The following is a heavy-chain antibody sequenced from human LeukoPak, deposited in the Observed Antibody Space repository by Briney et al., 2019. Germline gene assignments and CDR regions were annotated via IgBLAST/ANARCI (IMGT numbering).Heavy chain of an antibody. J-gene: IGHJ4*02. CDR3: ARDETYYDILTGYQTRFFDY. V-gene: IGHV3-21*01. CDR2: ISSSSSYI. D-gene: IGHD3-9*01. Sequence: GGSLRLSCAASGFTFSSYSMNWVRQAPGKGLEWVSSISSSSSYIYYADSVKGRFTISRDNAKNSLYLKMNSLRAEDTAVYYCARDETYYDILTGYQTRFFDYWGQGTLVTVSS. CDR1: GFTFSSYS.